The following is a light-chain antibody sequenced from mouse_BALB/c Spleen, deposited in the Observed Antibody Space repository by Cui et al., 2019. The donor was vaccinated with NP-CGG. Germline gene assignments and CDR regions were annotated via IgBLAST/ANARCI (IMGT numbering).Light chain of an antibody. J-gene: IGLJ1*01. V-gene: IGLV1*01. CDR2: GTN. Sequence: QAVVTQASALTTSPGETVTLTCRSSTGAVTTSNYANWVQEKPDHLFTGLIGGTNNRAPGVPARFSGSLIEDKAALTITGAQTEDEAIYFCALWYSNHWVFGGGTKLTVL. CDR1: TGAVTTSNY. CDR3: ALWYSNHWV.